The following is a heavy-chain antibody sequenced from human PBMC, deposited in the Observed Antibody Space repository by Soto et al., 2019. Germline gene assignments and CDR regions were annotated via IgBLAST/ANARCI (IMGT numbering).Heavy chain of an antibody. V-gene: IGHV1-2*04. Sequence: GASVKVSCKASGYTFTGYYMHWVRQAPGQGLEWMGWINPNSGGTNYAQKFQGWVTMTRDTSISTAYMELSRLRSGDTAVYYCARDHHCSGGSCYSDAFDIWGQGTMVTVSS. CDR2: INPNSGGT. J-gene: IGHJ3*02. D-gene: IGHD2-15*01. CDR3: ARDHHCSGGSCYSDAFDI. CDR1: GYTFTGYY.